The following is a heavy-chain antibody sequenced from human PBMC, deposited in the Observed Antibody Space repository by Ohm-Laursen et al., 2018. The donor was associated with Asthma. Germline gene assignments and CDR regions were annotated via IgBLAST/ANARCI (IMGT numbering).Heavy chain of an antibody. CDR3: ARGSLEGLQ. CDR2: IFPHGRHT. CDR1: GFTFSDYF. D-gene: IGHD5-24*01. V-gene: IGHV3-74*01. Sequence: SLRLSCAASGFTFSDYFMHWVRQGPGEGLVWISHIFPHGRHTNYADSVKGRFTISRDDAQNTLYLQMNSLRADDMAVYYCARGSLEGLQWGQGTLVTVSS. J-gene: IGHJ4*02.